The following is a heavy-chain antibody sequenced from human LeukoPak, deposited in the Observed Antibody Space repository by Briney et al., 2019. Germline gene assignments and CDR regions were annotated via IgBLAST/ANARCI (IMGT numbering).Heavy chain of an antibody. D-gene: IGHD3-22*01. J-gene: IGHJ4*02. Sequence: PSETLSLICTVSGGSISSSSYYWGWIRQPPGKGLEWIGSIYYSGSTYYNPSLKSRVTISVDTSKNQFSLKLSSVTAADTAVYYCARQKVYYDSSGYLLPFDYWGQGTLVTVSS. V-gene: IGHV4-39*01. CDR2: IYYSGST. CDR1: GGSISSSSYY. CDR3: ARQKVYYDSSGYLLPFDY.